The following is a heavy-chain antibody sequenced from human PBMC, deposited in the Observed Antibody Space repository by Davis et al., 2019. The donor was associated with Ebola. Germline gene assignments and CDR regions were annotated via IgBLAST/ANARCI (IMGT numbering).Heavy chain of an antibody. J-gene: IGHJ6*04. CDR3: AKSGLSFGVVKYHYGMDV. CDR2: ISGSGGNT. Sequence: GESLKLSCADSVITFSSYAMTWVRQAPGKGLEWVSAISGSGGNTYYADSVKGRFTISRDNAKKTMYLQMNSLRAEDTAVYYCAKSGLSFGVVKYHYGMDVWGKGTTVTVSS. CDR1: VITFSSYA. D-gene: IGHD3-3*01. V-gene: IGHV3-23*01.